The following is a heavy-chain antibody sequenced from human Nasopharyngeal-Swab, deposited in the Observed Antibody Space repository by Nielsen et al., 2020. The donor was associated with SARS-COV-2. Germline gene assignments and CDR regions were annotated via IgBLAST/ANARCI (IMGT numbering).Heavy chain of an antibody. CDR1: GGSFSGYY. V-gene: IGHV4-34*01. CDR2: INHSGST. CDR3: ARHTANTED. D-gene: IGHD5-18*01. Sequence: SETLSLTCAVYGGSFSGYYWSWFRQPPGKGLEWIGEINHSGSTNYNPSLKSLVTISVDTSKNQFSLKLSSVTAADTAVYYCARHTANTEDWGQGTLVTVSS. J-gene: IGHJ4*02.